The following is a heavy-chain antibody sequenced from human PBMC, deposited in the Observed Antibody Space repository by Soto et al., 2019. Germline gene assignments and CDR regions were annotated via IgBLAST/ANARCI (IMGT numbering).Heavy chain of an antibody. J-gene: IGHJ4*02. V-gene: IGHV4-30-4*02. D-gene: IGHD2-2*01. CDR2: IYYSGST. Sequence: PSDTQSVSCSVCLLYCISSDNYLICILQPPWKGLEWIGYIYYSGSTYYNPSLKSRVNISADKSKNQFSLKLSSVTAADTAVYYCARGYCTSRSCDSRQDDSWGQGT. CDR1: LLYCISSDNY. CDR3: ARGYCTSRSCDSRQDDS.